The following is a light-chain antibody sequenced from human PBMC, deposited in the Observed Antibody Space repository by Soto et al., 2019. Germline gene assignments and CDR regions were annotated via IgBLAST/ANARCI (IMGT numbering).Light chain of an antibody. CDR3: QQYNSYPWT. J-gene: IGKJ1*01. V-gene: IGKV1-5*03. CDR2: KAS. CDR1: QSISPY. Sequence: DIQMTQSPSTLSASVGDRVTITCRASQSISPYLAWFQQKPGKAPKLLIYKASNLESGVPSRFSGSGYGPDFTLTISSLQPDDFATYYCQQYNSYPWTFGQGTKVEIK.